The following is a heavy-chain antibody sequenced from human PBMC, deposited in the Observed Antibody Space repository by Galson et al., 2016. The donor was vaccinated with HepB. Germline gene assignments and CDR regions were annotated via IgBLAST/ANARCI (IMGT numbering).Heavy chain of an antibody. V-gene: IGHV3-21*01. CDR1: GFTFNSYN. CDR2: ITSSSNYI. CDR3: TRAYVGKARRGTYWYFDL. Sequence: SLRLSCAASGFTFNSYNMNWVRQAPGKGLEWVSSITSSSNYIYYADSVRGRFTISRDNAKNSLHLHMNSLRAEDTAVYYCTRAYVGKARRGTYWYFDLWGRGTLVTVSS. J-gene: IGHJ2*01. D-gene: IGHD4-23*01.